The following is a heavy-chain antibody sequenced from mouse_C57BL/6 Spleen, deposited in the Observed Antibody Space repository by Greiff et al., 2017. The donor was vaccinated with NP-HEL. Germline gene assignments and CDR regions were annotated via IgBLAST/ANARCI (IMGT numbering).Heavy chain of an antibody. Sequence: EVKLVESGGGLVKPGGSLKLSCAASGFTFSDYGMHWVRQAPEKGLEWVAYISSGSSTIYYADTVKGRFTISRDNAKNTLFLQMTSLRSEDTAMYYCARLTMTTYWGQGTLVTVSA. CDR2: ISSGSSTI. D-gene: IGHD1-1*02. CDR3: ARLTMTTY. J-gene: IGHJ3*01. CDR1: GFTFSDYG. V-gene: IGHV5-17*01.